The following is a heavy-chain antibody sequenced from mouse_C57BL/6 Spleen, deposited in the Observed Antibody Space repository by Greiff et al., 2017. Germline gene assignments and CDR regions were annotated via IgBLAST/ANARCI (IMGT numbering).Heavy chain of an antibody. CDR3: ATAAQATLAMDY. Sequence: VKLVESGPELVKPGASVKISCKASGYAFSSSWMNWVKQRPGKGLEWIGRIYPGDGDTNYNGKFKGKATLTADKSSSTAYMQLSSLTSEDSAVYCCATAAQATLAMDYWGQGTSVTVSS. CDR1: GYAFSSSW. D-gene: IGHD3-2*02. CDR2: IYPGDGDT. J-gene: IGHJ4*01. V-gene: IGHV1-82*01.